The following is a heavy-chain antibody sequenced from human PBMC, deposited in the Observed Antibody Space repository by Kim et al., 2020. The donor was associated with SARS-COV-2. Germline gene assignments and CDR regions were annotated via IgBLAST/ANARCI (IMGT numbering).Heavy chain of an antibody. CDR1: GFTFSSYE. D-gene: IGHD1-26*01. CDR2: ISSSGSTI. Sequence: GGSLRLSCAASGFTFSSYEMNWVRQAPGKGLEWVSYISSSGSTIYYADSVKGRFTISRDNAKNSLYLQMNSLRAEDTAVYYCAREIGSYGATKSAFDIWGQGTMVTVSS. V-gene: IGHV3-48*03. CDR3: AREIGSYGATKSAFDI. J-gene: IGHJ3*02.